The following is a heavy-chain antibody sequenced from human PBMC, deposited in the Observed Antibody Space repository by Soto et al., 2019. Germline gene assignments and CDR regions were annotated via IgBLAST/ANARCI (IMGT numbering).Heavy chain of an antibody. D-gene: IGHD1-20*01. Sequence: QVQMVQSGAEVTKPGSSVKVSCKASGGTFSSSAISWVRQAPGQGLEWMGGIIPIFGTANYAQKFQGRVTSTADEATSKSKRERSILRSEDTSVYYCARANKTYRYNWIFVLGYWGQGTLVTVSS. J-gene: IGHJ4*02. CDR3: ARANKTYRYNWIFVLGY. CDR1: GGTFSSSA. CDR2: IIPIFGTA. V-gene: IGHV1-69*01.